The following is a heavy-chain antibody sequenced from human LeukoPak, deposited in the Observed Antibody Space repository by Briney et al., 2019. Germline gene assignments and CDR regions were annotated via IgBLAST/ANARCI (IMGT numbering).Heavy chain of an antibody. CDR3: ARDQRGFNYSKYYLDY. Sequence: GGSLRLSCAASGFSFSSYGMHWVRQAPGKGLEWVAVIWYDGTNKYYADSVKGRFTISRDNSKNTLYLQMNSLRAEDTAVYYCARDQRGFNYSKYYLDYWGQGTLVTVSS. D-gene: IGHD2-21*01. CDR1: GFSFSSYG. V-gene: IGHV3-33*01. CDR2: IWYDGTNK. J-gene: IGHJ4*02.